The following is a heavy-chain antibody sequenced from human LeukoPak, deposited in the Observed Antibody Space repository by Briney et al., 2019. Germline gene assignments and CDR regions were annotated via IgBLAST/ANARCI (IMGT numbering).Heavy chain of an antibody. Sequence: SETLSLTCAVSGYSIKSVGYWGGIRQPPGRGLEWIGSIYHSGSTYYNPSLKRRVTMSVDTSKNQFSLKLSSVTDADTPGYYCARGVVVSPAPLYYMDVWGKGATVTVSS. D-gene: IGHD2-15*01. CDR2: IYHSGST. CDR3: ARGVVVSPAPLYYMDV. V-gene: IGHV4-38-2*01. J-gene: IGHJ6*03. CDR1: GYSIKSVGY.